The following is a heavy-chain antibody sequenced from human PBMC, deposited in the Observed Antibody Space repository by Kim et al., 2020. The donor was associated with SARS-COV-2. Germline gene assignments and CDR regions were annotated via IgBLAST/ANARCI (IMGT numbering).Heavy chain of an antibody. CDR1: GYTFTTYG. V-gene: IGHV1-18*04. Sequence: ASVKVSCKASGYTFTTYGISWVRQAPGQGLEWLGWINAYIGYTNYAQKLQGRVTMTTDTSTSTAYMELRSLRSDDTAVYFCARDADIVVVPAAIYYYGMDVWGQGTTVTVSS. CDR3: ARDADIVVVPAAIYYYGMDV. CDR2: INAYIGYT. J-gene: IGHJ6*02. D-gene: IGHD2-2*02.